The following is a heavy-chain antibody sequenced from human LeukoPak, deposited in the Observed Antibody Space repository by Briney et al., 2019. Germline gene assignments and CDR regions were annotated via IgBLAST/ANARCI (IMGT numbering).Heavy chain of an antibody. Sequence: GASVKVSCKASGYTFTGYYMHWVRQAPRQGLEWMGWINPNSGGTNYAQKFQGRVTMTRDTSISTAYMELSRLRSDDTAVYYCARVGSGYDLGYYFDYWGQGTLVTVSS. J-gene: IGHJ4*02. V-gene: IGHV1-2*02. CDR3: ARVGSGYDLGYYFDY. D-gene: IGHD5-12*01. CDR1: GYTFTGYY. CDR2: INPNSGGT.